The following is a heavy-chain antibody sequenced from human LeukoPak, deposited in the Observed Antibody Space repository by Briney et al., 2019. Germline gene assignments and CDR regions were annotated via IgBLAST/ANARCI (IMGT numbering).Heavy chain of an antibody. CDR1: GYSFIDYW. Sequence: GESLKISCQGSGYSFIDYWIGWVRQMPGKGLDWMAVIYPGDSRTRYNPSFQGQVTISADKSINTAYLEWNSLKASDTALYYCACRMFASNWFQPWGQGTLVTVSS. J-gene: IGHJ5*02. V-gene: IGHV5-51*01. CDR2: IYPGDSRT. D-gene: IGHD3-10*02. CDR3: ACRMFASNWFQP.